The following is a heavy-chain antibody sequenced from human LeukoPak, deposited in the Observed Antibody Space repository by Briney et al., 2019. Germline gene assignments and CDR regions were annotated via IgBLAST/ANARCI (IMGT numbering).Heavy chain of an antibody. V-gene: IGHV3-23*01. CDR1: GFTFSSYA. CDR2: ISGSGGST. J-gene: IGHJ6*03. Sequence: PGGSLRLSCAASGFTFSSYAMSWVPHAPGKGLEWVSAISGSGGSTYYADSVKGRFTTSRDNSKNTLYLQMNSLRAEDTAVYDCARVFRDSYFYYFMDVWGKGTPVTVSS. CDR3: ARVFRDSYFYYFMDV.